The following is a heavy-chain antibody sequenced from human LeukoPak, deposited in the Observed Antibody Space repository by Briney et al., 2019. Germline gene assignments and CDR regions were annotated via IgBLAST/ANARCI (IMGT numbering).Heavy chain of an antibody. CDR3: ARASNYDYVWGSYRYYFDY. CDR2: IYHSGST. J-gene: IGHJ4*02. D-gene: IGHD3-16*02. CDR1: GGSISSSNW. V-gene: IGHV4-4*02. Sequence: SETLSLTCAVSGGSISSSNWWSWVRQPPGKGLEWTGEIYHSGSTNYNPSLKSRVTISVDKSKNQFSLKLSSVTAADTAVYYCARASNYDYVWGSYRYYFDYWGQGTLVTVSS.